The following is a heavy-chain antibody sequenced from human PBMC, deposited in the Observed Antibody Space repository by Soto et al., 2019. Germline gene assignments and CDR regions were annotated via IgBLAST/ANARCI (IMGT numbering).Heavy chain of an antibody. CDR2: VDPNSGGT. V-gene: IGHV1-2*02. Sequence: ASVKVSCKPSGYTFTDLYIHWVRQAPGQGLEWMGWVDPNSGGTKQTQKFQGRLTMTRDTSTGAVYMELYSLRSDDTSVYYCARDNYDPLDYWGQGNLVTVSS. CDR1: GYTFTDLY. CDR3: ARDNYDPLDY. J-gene: IGHJ4*02. D-gene: IGHD3-16*01.